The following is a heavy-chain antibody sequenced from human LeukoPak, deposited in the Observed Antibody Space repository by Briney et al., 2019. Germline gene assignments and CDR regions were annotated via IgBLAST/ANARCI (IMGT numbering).Heavy chain of an antibody. Sequence: GGSLRLSCAASGFAFSIYGMHWVRQAPGKGLEWVAVISYDGSNKYYADSVKGRFTISRDNSKNTLYLQMNSLRAEDTAVYYCVRSGATAPFDYWGQGTLVTVSS. D-gene: IGHD4/OR15-4a*01. CDR2: ISYDGSNK. J-gene: IGHJ4*02. V-gene: IGHV3-30*03. CDR1: GFAFSIYG. CDR3: VRSGATAPFDY.